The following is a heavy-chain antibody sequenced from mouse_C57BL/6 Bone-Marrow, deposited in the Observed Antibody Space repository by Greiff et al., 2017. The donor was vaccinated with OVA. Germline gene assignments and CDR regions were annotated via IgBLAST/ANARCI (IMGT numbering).Heavy chain of an antibody. Sequence: QVQLQQSGAELVRPGASVKLSCKASGYTFTSYGISWVKQRPGQGLEWIGDIYPSSGNTYYNEKFKGKATLTVDKSSSTAYMELSSLTSEDSAVYYCARWGKDCFQYAAIDYWGQGTTVTVSS. CDR3: ARWGKDCFQYAAIDY. V-gene: IGHV1-81*01. CDR1: GYTFTSYG. CDR2: IYPSSGNT. D-gene: IGHD5-1-1*01. J-gene: IGHJ4*01.